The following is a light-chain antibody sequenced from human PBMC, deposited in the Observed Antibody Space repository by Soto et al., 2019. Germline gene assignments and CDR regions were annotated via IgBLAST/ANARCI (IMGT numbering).Light chain of an antibody. V-gene: IGLV2-14*01. CDR3: LSYTSSTQYV. J-gene: IGLJ1*01. CDR1: SSDVGGYDY. Sequence: QSVLTQPASVSGSPGQSITIACTGTSSDVGGYDYVSWYQQHPGKAPKLMIYDVSDRPSGVSNRFSGSKSGRTASLTISGLQAEDEADYYCLSYTSSTQYVFGTGTKVTVL. CDR2: DVS.